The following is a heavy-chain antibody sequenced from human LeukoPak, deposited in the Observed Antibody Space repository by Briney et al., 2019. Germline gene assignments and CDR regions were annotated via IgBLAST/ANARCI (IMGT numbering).Heavy chain of an antibody. V-gene: IGHV4-59*01. CDR2: IYYSGST. CDR3: ARDRSPEGYYDSSHWDYYHGLDV. D-gene: IGHD3-22*01. CDR1: GGSISNYY. Sequence: SETLSLTCTVSGGSISNYYWSWIRQLPVKGLEWIGYIYYSGSTNYNPSLKSRVTISVDTSKNQFSLNLSSVTAADTAMYYCARDRSPEGYYDSSHWDYYHGLDVWGQGTTVTVSS. J-gene: IGHJ6*02.